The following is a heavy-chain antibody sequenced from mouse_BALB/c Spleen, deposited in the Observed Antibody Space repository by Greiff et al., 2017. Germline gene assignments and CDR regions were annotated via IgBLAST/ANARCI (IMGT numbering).Heavy chain of an antibody. Sequence: EVQLQESGGGLVQPGGSLKLSCAASGFTFSSYTMSWVRQTPEKRLEWVAYISNGGGSTYYPDTVKGRFTISRDNAKNTLYLQMSSLKSEDTAVYSCARTGYYGNWYFDVWGAGTTVTVSS. CDR1: GFTFSSYT. D-gene: IGHD2-1*01. CDR2: ISNGGGST. CDR3: ARTGYYGNWYFDV. V-gene: IGHV5-12-2*01. J-gene: IGHJ1*01.